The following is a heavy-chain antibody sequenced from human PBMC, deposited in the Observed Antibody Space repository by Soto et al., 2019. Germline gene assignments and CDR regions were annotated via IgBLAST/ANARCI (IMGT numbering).Heavy chain of an antibody. CDR3: ARHASGYFSAVEY. CDR1: GYIFTSYW. J-gene: IGHJ4*02. V-gene: IGHV5-51*01. CDR2: IYPGDSDT. Sequence: GESLKISCKGSGYIFTSYWICCVLQMPGKGLEWMGIIYPGDSDTRYSPSFQGQVTISADKSISTAYLQWSSLKASDTAMYYCARHASGYFSAVEYWGQGTLVTVSS. D-gene: IGHD3-3*01.